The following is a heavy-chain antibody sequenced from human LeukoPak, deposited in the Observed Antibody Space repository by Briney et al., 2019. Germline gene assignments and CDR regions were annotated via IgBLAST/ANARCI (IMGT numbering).Heavy chain of an antibody. CDR2: INHSGST. J-gene: IGHJ6*02. Sequence: SETLSLTCAVYGGSFSGYYWSWIRQPPGKGLEWIGEINHSGSTNYNPSLKSRVIISVDTSKNQFSLKLSSVTAADTAVYYCARVPQYRYYYYYGMDVWGQGTTVTVSS. V-gene: IGHV4-34*01. CDR1: GGSFSGYY. CDR3: ARVPQYRYYYYYGMDV. D-gene: IGHD4-11*01.